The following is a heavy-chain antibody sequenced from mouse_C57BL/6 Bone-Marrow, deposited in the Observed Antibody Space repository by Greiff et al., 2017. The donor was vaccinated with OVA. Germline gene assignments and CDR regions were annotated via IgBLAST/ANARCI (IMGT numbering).Heavy chain of an antibody. CDR2: IDPSDSYT. J-gene: IGHJ1*03. Sequence: QVQLQQPGAELVKPGASVKLSCKASGYTFTSYWMQWVKQRPGQGLEWIGEIDPSDSYTNYNQKFKGKATLTVNTSSSTAYMKLSSLTSKDSAVYYCAREEKDYFGSWYFDVWGTGTTVTVSS. D-gene: IGHD1-1*01. CDR3: AREEKDYFGSWYFDV. V-gene: IGHV1-50*01. CDR1: GYTFTSYW.